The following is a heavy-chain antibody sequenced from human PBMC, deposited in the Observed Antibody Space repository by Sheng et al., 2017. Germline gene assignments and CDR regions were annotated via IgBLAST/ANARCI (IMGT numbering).Heavy chain of an antibody. CDR1: GFTFRTYA. V-gene: IGHV3-23*04. D-gene: IGHD1-26*01. J-gene: IGHJ4*02. CDR3: AKEGGIVGAGDY. CDR2: ISASGGRT. Sequence: EVQLVESGGGLVQPGGSRRLSCAVSGFTFRTYAMSWVRQAPGKGLEWVSAISASGGRTYYADSVQGRFTISRDNSKNTLYLQMNSLRAEDTAVYYYAKEGGIVGAGDYWGQGTLVTVSS.